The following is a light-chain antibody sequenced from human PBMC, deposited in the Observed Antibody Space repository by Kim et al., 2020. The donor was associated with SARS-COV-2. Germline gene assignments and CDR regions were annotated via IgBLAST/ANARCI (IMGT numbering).Light chain of an antibody. CDR2: AAS. Sequence: ASVGDRVTIPCRASQGISSYLTWYQKKPGKAPKVLIYAASTLQSGVPSRFSGSASGTDFTLTISSLQPEDFATYYCQQQSSYPLTFGGGTKVDIK. V-gene: IGKV1-9*01. CDR3: QQQSSYPLT. J-gene: IGKJ4*01. CDR1: QGISSY.